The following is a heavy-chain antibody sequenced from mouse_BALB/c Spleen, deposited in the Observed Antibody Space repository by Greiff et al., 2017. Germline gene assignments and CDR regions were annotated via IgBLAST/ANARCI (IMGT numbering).Heavy chain of an antibody. Sequence: EVQLVESGGGLVKPGGSLKLSCAASGFTFSSYTMSWVRQTPEKRLEWVATISSGGGNTYYPDSVKGRFTISRDNAKNNLYLQMSSLKSEDTALYYCARYYYSSSSWFDYWGQGTLVTVSA. CDR1: GFTFSSYT. CDR2: ISSGGGNT. D-gene: IGHD1-1*01. CDR3: ARYYYSSSSWFDY. J-gene: IGHJ3*01. V-gene: IGHV5-9*03.